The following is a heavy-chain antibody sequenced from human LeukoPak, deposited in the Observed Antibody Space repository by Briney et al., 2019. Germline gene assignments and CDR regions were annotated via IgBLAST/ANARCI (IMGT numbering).Heavy chain of an antibody. CDR1: GFTFSTYV. CDR3: AKDRYKQWLANWFDP. J-gene: IGHJ5*02. Sequence: RSGGSLRLSCAASGFTFSTYVIHWVRQAPGKGLEWVAVISYDGSDKYYADSVKGRFTISRDNSKNTLYLQMNSLRAEDTAVYYCAKDRYKQWLANWFDPWGQGTLVTVSS. V-gene: IGHV3-30*18. D-gene: IGHD6-19*01. CDR2: ISYDGSDK.